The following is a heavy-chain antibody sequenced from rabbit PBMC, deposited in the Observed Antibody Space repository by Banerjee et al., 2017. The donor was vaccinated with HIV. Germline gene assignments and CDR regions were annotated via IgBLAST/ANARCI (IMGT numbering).Heavy chain of an antibody. D-gene: IGHD6-1*01. CDR1: GFSFSSNYY. CDR2: IYAGSGGKT. CDR3: ASYYSDGYAGDAYATGGYYFNL. Sequence: QSLEESGGDLVKPGASLTLTCTASGFSFSSNYYMCWVRQAPGQGLEWIACIYAGSGGKTYYASWAKGRFTISKTSSTTVTLQMPSLTAADTATYFCASYYSDGYAGDAYATGGYYFNLWGPGTLVTVS. V-gene: IGHV1S40*01. J-gene: IGHJ4*01.